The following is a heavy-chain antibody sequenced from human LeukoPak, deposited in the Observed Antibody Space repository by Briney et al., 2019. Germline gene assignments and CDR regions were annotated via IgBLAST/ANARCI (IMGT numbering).Heavy chain of an antibody. CDR2: IWYDGSNK. CDR3: AKDSTFYYGSGDY. CDR1: GFAFSGSW. V-gene: IGHV3-33*06. D-gene: IGHD3-10*01. Sequence: GGSLRLSCAASGFAFSGSWMAWVRQAPGKGLEWVAVIWYDGSNKYYADSVKGRFTISRDNSKNTLYLQMNSLRPEDTAVYHCAKDSTFYYGSGDYWGQGTLVTVSS. J-gene: IGHJ4*02.